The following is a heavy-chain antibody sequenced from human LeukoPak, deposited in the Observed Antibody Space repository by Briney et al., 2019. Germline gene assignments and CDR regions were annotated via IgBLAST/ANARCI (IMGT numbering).Heavy chain of an antibody. V-gene: IGHV3-21*01. CDR1: GFTFSSYS. Sequence: GGSLRLSCATSGFTFSSYSMDWVRQAPGKGLEWVSSISSSSGYIYYADSVKGRFTISRDNAKNSVYLVMNTLRAEDTAVYYCTRERPNDAFDIWGQGTMVTVSS. CDR2: ISSSSGYI. CDR3: TRERPNDAFDI. J-gene: IGHJ3*02.